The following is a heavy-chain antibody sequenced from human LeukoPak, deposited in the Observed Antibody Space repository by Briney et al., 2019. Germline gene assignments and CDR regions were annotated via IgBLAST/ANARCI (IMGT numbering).Heavy chain of an antibody. Sequence: GASVKVSCKASGYTFTGYYIHWVRQAPGQGLEWLGWINPNRGVTYPAQKFQGRVTLTRDPSISTAYMEVTWLRSDDTAVYYCARALYSGNSSFDFWGQGTLVTVSS. V-gene: IGHV1-2*02. D-gene: IGHD1-26*01. J-gene: IGHJ4*02. CDR3: ARALYSGNSSFDF. CDR1: GYTFTGYY. CDR2: INPNRGVT.